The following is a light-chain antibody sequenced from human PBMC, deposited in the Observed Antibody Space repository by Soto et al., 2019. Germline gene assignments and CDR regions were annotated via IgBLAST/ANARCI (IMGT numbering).Light chain of an antibody. Sequence: EIVMTPAPAPPSLSPGETASLPCRASQSAGNFLAWYQQKPGQAPRLLIYYISTRATGIPARFSGSGSGTEFTLTLNSLQSEDSAVYYCQQHNQWPITFGQGTRLEI. CDR2: YIS. V-gene: IGKV3D-15*01. CDR1: QSAGNF. CDR3: QQHNQWPIT. J-gene: IGKJ5*01.